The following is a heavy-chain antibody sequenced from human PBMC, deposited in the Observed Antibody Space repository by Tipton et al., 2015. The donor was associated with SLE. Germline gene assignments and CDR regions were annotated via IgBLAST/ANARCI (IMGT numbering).Heavy chain of an antibody. V-gene: IGHV4-39*02. CDR2: IDYTGNN. J-gene: IGHJ5*02. D-gene: IGHD4-17*01. CDR1: HGSINSNTYY. CDR3: ARDTHDYGDYWFDP. Sequence: LRLSCSVSHGSINSNTYYWAWIRQPPGKGLEWIGTIDYTGNNQYYQSSLKGRVTISVDASRNQFSLRLSSVTAADTAVYYCARDTHDYGDYWFDPWGQGTLVTVSS.